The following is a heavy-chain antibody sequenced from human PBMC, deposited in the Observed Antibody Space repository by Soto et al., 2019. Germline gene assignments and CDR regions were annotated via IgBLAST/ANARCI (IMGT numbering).Heavy chain of an antibody. CDR3: ARGGGDYGGYYFDS. CDR2: INHSGST. Sequence: QVQLQQWGAGLLKPSETLSLTCAVYGGSFSGYYWSWIRQPPGKGLEWIGEINHSGSTNYNPSLKSRVTISVDTSKNQFFLKLSSVTAADTAVYYCARGGGDYGGYYFDSWGQGTLVTVSS. J-gene: IGHJ4*02. V-gene: IGHV4-34*01. D-gene: IGHD4-17*01. CDR1: GGSFSGYY.